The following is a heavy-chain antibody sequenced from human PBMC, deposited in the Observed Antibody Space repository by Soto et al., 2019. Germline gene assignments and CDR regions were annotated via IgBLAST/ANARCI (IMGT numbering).Heavy chain of an antibody. V-gene: IGHV5-51*01. CDR2: IYPGDSTT. CDR3: AIPAGSTDPTFFDY. J-gene: IGHJ4*02. CDR1: GYRFTNYW. Sequence: GESLKISCKGSGYRFTNYWIGWVRQMPGKGLEWMGIIYPGDSTTRYSPSFQGHVTISADKSISTAYLQWSSLKASDTAMYYCAIPAGSTDPTFFDYWGQGTQVTVSS.